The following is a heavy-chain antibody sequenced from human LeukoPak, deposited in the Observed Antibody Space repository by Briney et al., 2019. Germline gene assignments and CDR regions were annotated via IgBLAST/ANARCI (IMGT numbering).Heavy chain of an antibody. V-gene: IGHV3-30-3*01. Sequence: LPGGSLRLSCAASGFTFSSYAMHWVRQAPGKGLEWVAVISYDGSNKYYADSVKGRFTISRDNSKNTLYLQMNSLRAEDTAVYYCARAPQLLLAYYYMDVWGKGTTVTVSS. J-gene: IGHJ6*03. CDR1: GFTFSSYA. D-gene: IGHD2-2*01. CDR2: ISYDGSNK. CDR3: ARAPQLLLAYYYMDV.